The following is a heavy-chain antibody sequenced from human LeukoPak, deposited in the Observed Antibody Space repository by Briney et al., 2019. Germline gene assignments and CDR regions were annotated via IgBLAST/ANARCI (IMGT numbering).Heavy chain of an antibody. CDR3: AKALWGRARLRDTSDY. CDR1: GFTFSSYA. CDR2: ISGSGGST. J-gene: IGHJ4*02. D-gene: IGHD4-17*01. V-gene: IGHV3-23*01. Sequence: PGGSLRLSCAASGFTFSSYAMSWVRQAPGKGLEWVSAISGSGGSTYYADSVKGRFTISRDNSKNTLYLQMNSLRAEDTAVYYCAKALWGRARLRDTSDYWGQGTLVTVSS.